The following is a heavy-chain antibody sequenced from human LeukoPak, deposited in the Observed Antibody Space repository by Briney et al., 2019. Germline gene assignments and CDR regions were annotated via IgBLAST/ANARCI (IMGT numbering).Heavy chain of an antibody. V-gene: IGHV3-7*04. Sequence: GGSLRLSCAASGFTFSSYWMSWVRQAQGRGLEWVANIQQFGSEKNYVDSVKGRFTISRDNAKNSLYLQMNSLRAEDTAVYYCARDVAAVRFDYWGQGTLVTVSS. CDR3: ARDVAAVRFDY. D-gene: IGHD6-13*01. CDR2: IQQFGSEK. CDR1: GFTFSSYW. J-gene: IGHJ4*02.